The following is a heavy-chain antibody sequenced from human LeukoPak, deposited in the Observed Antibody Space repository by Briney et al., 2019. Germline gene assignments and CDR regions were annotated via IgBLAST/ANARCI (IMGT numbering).Heavy chain of an antibody. CDR3: GKAFPPLRVAAAGDY. D-gene: IGHD6-25*01. J-gene: IGHJ4*02. V-gene: IGHV3-21*06. Sequence: GESLRLSCTASGFTFSDCDMSWFRQAPGKGLQWVSSISYMGDHRYYADSAKSRFTISRDNAKNSLYLQMDNLRADDTAVYYCGKAFPPLRVAAAGDYWGQGTLVTVSS. CDR2: ISYMGDHR. CDR1: GFTFSDCD.